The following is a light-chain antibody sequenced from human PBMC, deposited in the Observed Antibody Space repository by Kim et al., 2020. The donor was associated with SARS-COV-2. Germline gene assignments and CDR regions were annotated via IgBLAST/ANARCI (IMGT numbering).Light chain of an antibody. CDR3: QQSYKTPLT. CDR1: QSISTY. V-gene: IGKV1-39*01. Sequence: ASVGDRITITCRATQSISTYLNWYQQKPGKSPKLLIYAASSSQSGVPSRISGLGSGTDFTLTISSLQPEDSATYFCQQSYKTPLTFGGGTKVDIK. CDR2: AAS. J-gene: IGKJ4*01.